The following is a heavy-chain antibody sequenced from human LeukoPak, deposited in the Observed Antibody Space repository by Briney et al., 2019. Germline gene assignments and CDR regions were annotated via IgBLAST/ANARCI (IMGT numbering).Heavy chain of an antibody. CDR3: ARAQGYCSSTSCYNYYYYMDV. J-gene: IGHJ6*03. V-gene: IGHV5-51*01. Sequence: GESLKISCKGSGYSFTSYWIGWVRQMPGKGLEWMGVIYPGDSDTRYSPSFQGQVTISADKSISTAYLQWSSLKASDTAMYYCARAQGYCSSTSCYNYYYYMDVWRKGTTVTVSS. CDR1: GYSFTSYW. D-gene: IGHD2-2*02. CDR2: IYPGDSDT.